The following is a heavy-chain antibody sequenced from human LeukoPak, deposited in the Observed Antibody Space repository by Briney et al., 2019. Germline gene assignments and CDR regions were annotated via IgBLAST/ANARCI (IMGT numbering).Heavy chain of an antibody. D-gene: IGHD5-12*01. CDR2: VKSNSVNT. J-gene: IGHJ6*02. V-gene: IGHV1-8*01. CDR3: ARGRGRYGMDV. Sequence: RASVKVCCTTSAYTFTNYDINWVRQAPGQGKEWMGRVKSNSVNTGHAQKFQRRVTMTRNTSISIAYMELSSLRSDDTAVYYCARGRGRYGMDVWGQGTSVTVSS. CDR1: AYTFTNYD.